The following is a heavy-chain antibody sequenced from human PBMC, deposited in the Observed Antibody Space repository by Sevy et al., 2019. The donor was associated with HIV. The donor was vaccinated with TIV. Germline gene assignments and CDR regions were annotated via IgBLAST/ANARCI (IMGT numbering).Heavy chain of an antibody. CDR1: GFTFSSYR. CDR3: AKDNFSRRRDGYNYLFDY. D-gene: IGHD5-12*01. CDR2: IWYDGSNK. J-gene: IGHJ4*02. V-gene: IGHV3-33*06. Sequence: GGSLRLSCAASGFTFSSYRMHWVRQAPGKGLEWVAVIWYDGSNKYYADSVKGRFTISRDNSKNTLYLQMNSLRAEDTAVYYCAKDNFSRRRDGYNYLFDYWGQGTLVTVSS.